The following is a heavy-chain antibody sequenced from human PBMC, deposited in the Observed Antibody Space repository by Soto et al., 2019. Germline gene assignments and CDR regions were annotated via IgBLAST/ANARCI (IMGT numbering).Heavy chain of an antibody. J-gene: IGHJ5*02. Sequence: PSETLSLTCTVSGGSISSTTYYWGWIRQPLGKGLEWIGSIYYNGNTFYNPSLKSQVTISIDTSKNQCSLKLRSVTAADTAVYYCARHTWGRQRGWLDPWGQGTPVTVSS. CDR3: ARHTWGRQRGWLDP. V-gene: IGHV4-39*01. D-gene: IGHD2-2*01. CDR2: IYYNGNT. CDR1: GGSISSTTYY.